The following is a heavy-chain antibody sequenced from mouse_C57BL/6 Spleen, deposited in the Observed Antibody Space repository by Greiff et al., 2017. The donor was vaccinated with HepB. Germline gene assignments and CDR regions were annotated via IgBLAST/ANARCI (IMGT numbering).Heavy chain of an antibody. Sequence: EVQVVESGGGLVKPGGSLKLSCAASGFTFSSYAMSWVRQTPEKRLEWVATISDGGSYTYYPDNVKGRFTISRDNAKNNLYLQMSHLKSEDTAMYYCARAFYDGYYYYAMDYWGQGTSVTVSS. CDR2: ISDGGSYT. J-gene: IGHJ4*01. CDR3: ARAFYDGYYYYAMDY. CDR1: GFTFSSYA. V-gene: IGHV5-4*01. D-gene: IGHD2-3*01.